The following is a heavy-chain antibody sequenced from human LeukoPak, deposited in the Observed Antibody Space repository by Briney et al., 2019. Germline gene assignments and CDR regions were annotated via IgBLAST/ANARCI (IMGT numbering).Heavy chain of an antibody. CDR3: ARDRPYYGSGNWFDP. CDR2: ISAYNGNT. V-gene: IGHV1-18*01. J-gene: IGHJ5*02. D-gene: IGHD3-10*01. CDR1: GYTFTSYG. Sequence: ASVKVSCKASGYTFTSYGISWVRQAPGQGLEWMGWISAYNGNTNYAQKLQGRVTMTTDTSTSTAYMELRSLRSDDTAVYYCARDRPYYGSGNWFDPWGQGTLVTVSS.